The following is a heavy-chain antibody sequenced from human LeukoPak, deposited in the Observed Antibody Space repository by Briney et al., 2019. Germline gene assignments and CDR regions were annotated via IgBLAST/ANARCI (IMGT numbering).Heavy chain of an antibody. CDR1: GYSISSGYY. CDR3: ASPSPTYGSDAFDI. V-gene: IGHV4-38-2*02. Sequence: SETLSLTCTVSGYSISSGYYWGWIRQPPGKGLEWIGSIYHSGSTYYNPSLKSRVTISVDTSKNQFSLKLSSVTAADTAVHYCASPSPTYGSDAFDIWGQGTMVTVSS. D-gene: IGHD4-17*01. J-gene: IGHJ3*02. CDR2: IYHSGST.